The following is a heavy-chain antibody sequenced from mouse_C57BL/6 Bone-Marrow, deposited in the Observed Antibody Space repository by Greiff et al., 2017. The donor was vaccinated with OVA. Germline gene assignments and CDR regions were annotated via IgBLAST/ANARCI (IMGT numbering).Heavy chain of an antibody. CDR1: GYTFTDYY. V-gene: IGHV1-19*01. CDR3: AGKSYFDY. Sequence: EVKLMESGPVLVKPGASVKMSCKASGYTFTDYYMNWVKQSHGKSLEWIGVINPYNGGTSYNQKFKGKATLTVDKSSSTAYMELNSLTSEDSAVYYCAGKSYFDYWGQGTTLTVSS. J-gene: IGHJ2*01. CDR2: INPYNGGT.